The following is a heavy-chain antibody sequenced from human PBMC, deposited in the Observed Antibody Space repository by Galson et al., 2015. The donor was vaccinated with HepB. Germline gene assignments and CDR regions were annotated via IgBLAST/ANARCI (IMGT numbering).Heavy chain of an antibody. V-gene: IGHV3-23*01. J-gene: IGHJ4*02. CDR3: AKGRSSGSYRYFDY. D-gene: IGHD1-26*01. CDR1: GFTFSSYA. CDR2: ISGSGGST. Sequence: SLRLSCAASGFTFSSYAMSWVRQAPGKGLEWVSAISGSGGSTYYADSVKGRFTISRDDSKNTLYLQMNSLRAEDTAVYYCAKGRSSGSYRYFDYWGQGTLVTVSS.